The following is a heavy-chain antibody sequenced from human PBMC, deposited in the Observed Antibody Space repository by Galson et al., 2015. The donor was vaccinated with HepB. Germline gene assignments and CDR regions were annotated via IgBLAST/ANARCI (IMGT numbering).Heavy chain of an antibody. CDR1: GYNYISYG. CDR2: ISTHNGQT. CDR3: ARAGYCSGGDCYSGEDDYYFGMDV. D-gene: IGHD2-15*01. V-gene: IGHV1-18*01. Sequence: SVKVSCKASGYNYISYGISWVRQAPGQGLEWMGWISTHNGQTEYSQKFQGRVTITTDTSTSTVYMELRSLRSDDTAVYYCARAGYCSGGDCYSGEDDYYFGMDVWGQGTSVTVS. J-gene: IGHJ6*02.